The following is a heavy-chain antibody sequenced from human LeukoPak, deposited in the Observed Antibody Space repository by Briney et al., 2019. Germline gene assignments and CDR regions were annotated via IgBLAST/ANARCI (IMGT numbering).Heavy chain of an antibody. CDR3: AKGSGSYSFRWYFDL. J-gene: IGHJ2*01. D-gene: IGHD1-26*01. CDR1: GFTFSSYA. Sequence: GGSLRLSCAASGFTFSSYAMSWVRQAPGKGLEWVSAISGSGGSTYYADSVKGRFTISRDNSKNTLYLQMNCLRAEDTAVYYCAKGSGSYSFRWYFDLWGRGTLVTVSS. CDR2: ISGSGGST. V-gene: IGHV3-23*01.